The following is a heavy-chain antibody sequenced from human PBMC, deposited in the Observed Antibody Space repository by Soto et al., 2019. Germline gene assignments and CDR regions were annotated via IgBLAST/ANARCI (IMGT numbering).Heavy chain of an antibody. CDR2: ISAYNGNT. Sequence: QVQLVQSGAEVKKPGASVKVSCKASGYTFTSYGISWVRQAPGQGLEWMGWISAYNGNTNYAQKLQGRVTMTTDTSTSTAYMERRSRRSDDTAVYYCARDRGYCSGGSCWTHFDYWGQGTLVTVSS. CDR3: ARDRGYCSGGSCWTHFDY. J-gene: IGHJ4*02. CDR1: GYTFTSYG. V-gene: IGHV1-18*01. D-gene: IGHD2-15*01.